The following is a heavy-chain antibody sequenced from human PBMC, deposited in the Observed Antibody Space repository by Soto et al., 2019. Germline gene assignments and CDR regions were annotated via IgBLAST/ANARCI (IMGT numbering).Heavy chain of an antibody. CDR2: ISSSSSYI. CDR1: GFTFSSYS. J-gene: IGHJ6*02. D-gene: IGHD6-19*01. Sequence: GGSLRLSCAASGFTFSSYSMNWVRQAPGKGLEWVSSISSSSSYIYYADSVKGRFTISRDNAKNSLYLQMNSLRAEDTAVYYCASEESQQWLVGGSPYYYYGMDVWGQGTTVTVSS. CDR3: ASEESQQWLVGGSPYYYYGMDV. V-gene: IGHV3-21*01.